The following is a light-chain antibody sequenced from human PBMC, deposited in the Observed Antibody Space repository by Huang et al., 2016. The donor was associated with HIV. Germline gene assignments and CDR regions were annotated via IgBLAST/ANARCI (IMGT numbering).Light chain of an antibody. CDR3: QQYDNWPLT. CDR2: GAS. CDR1: HSVSSN. J-gene: IGKJ5*01. Sequence: ERVMTQSPATLSVAPGERVTLSCRASHSVSSNLAWYQQKPGQAPRRLIQGASTRATGIPARFSGSGSGTEFTLAISSLQSEDSGVYFCQQYDNWPLTFGQGTRLEIK. V-gene: IGKV3-15*01.